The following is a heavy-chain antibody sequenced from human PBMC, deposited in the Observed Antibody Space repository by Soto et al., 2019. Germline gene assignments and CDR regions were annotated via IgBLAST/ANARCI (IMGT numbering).Heavy chain of an antibody. J-gene: IGHJ5*02. CDR3: ARDTSVYGSGSYYKGWFDP. V-gene: IGHV1-3*01. Sequence: GASVKVSCKASGYTFTSYAMHWVRQAPGQRLEWMGWINAGNGNTKYPQKFQGRVTITRDTSASTAYMELSSLRSEDTAVYYCARDTSVYGSGSYYKGWFDPWGQGTLVTVSS. D-gene: IGHD3-10*01. CDR2: INAGNGNT. CDR1: GYTFTSYA.